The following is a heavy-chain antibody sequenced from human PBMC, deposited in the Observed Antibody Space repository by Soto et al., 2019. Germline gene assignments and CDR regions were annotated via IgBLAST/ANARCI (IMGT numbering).Heavy chain of an antibody. CDR2: MNPNSGNT. D-gene: IGHD3-10*01. CDR3: ARGGVFFFAAPTNPFDY. J-gene: IGHJ4*02. V-gene: IGHV1-8*01. Sequence: ASVKVSCKASGYTFTSYDINWVRQATGQGLEWMGWMNPNSGNTGYAQKFQGRVTMTRNTSISTAHMELSSLRSEDTAVYYCARGGVFFFAAPTNPFDYWGQGNLVTVSS. CDR1: GYTFTSYD.